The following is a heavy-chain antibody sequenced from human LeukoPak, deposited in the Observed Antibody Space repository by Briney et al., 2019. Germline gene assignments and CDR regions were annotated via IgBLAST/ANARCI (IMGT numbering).Heavy chain of an antibody. CDR2: ISGSGGST. Sequence: PGGFLRLSCAASGFTFSSYAMSWVRQAPGKGLEWVSTISGSGGSTYYADSVKGRFTISRDNSKNTLYLQMNSLRAEDTAVYYCAKDPTTGTTPNWFDPWGQGTLVTVSS. V-gene: IGHV3-23*01. J-gene: IGHJ5*02. CDR3: AKDPTTGTTPNWFDP. CDR1: GFTFSSYA. D-gene: IGHD1-1*01.